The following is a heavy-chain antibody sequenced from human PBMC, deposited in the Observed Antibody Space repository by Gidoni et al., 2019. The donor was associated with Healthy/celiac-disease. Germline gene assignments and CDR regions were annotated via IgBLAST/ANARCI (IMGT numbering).Heavy chain of an antibody. Sequence: QVQLVASGGGVVQPGRSLRLSCAPSGFTFSTFGMNWVRQAPGKGLEWGEVIWYDGSNKYYADSVKGRFTISRDNSKNTRYLQMNSLRAEDTAVYYCAREHYDYVWGSYRWGLNYFDYWGQGALVTVSS. V-gene: IGHV3-33*01. CDR3: AREHYDYVWGSYRWGLNYFDY. D-gene: IGHD3-16*02. CDR1: GFTFSTFG. J-gene: IGHJ4*02. CDR2: IWYDGSNK.